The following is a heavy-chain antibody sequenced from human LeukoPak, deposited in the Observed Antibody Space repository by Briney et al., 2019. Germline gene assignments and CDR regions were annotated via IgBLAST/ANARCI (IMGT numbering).Heavy chain of an antibody. D-gene: IGHD6-13*01. V-gene: IGHV1-18*01. J-gene: IGHJ6*03. CDR2: ISAYNGNT. CDR1: GYTFTSYG. Sequence: ASVKVSCKASGYTFTSYGISWVRQAPGQGLEWMGWISAYNGNTNYAQKLQGRVTMTTDTSTSTAYMELRSLRSDDTAVYYCARLRPGLSIAAARGHHYYYYYMDVWGKGTTVTVSS. CDR3: ARLRPGLSIAAARGHHYYYYYMDV.